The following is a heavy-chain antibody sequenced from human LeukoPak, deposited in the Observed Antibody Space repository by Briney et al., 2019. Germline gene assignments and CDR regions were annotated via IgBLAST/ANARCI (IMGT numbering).Heavy chain of an antibody. D-gene: IGHD5-18*01. CDR3: ARQLGIQDFYYYYYYMDV. CDR1: GGSISGYY. Sequence: SETLSLTCSVPGGSISGYYWSWVRQPPGKGLEGIGDIYYSGSTTYSPSLKSRVTMSVDMSKNQFSLKLISVTAADTAVYFCARQLGIQDFYYYYYYMDVWGKGTTVTVSS. CDR2: IYYSGST. J-gene: IGHJ6*03. V-gene: IGHV4-59*01.